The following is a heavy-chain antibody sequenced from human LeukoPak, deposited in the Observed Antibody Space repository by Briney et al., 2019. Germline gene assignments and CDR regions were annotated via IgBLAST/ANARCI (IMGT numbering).Heavy chain of an antibody. CDR3: ARVYYDILTGFGYYYYMDV. D-gene: IGHD3-9*01. J-gene: IGHJ6*03. CDR1: GGSFSGYY. CDR2: IYYSGST. Sequence: SETLSLTCAVYGGSFSGYYWSWIRQPPGKGLEWIGYIYYSGSTNYNPSLKSRVTISVDTSKNQFSLKLSSVTAADTAVYYCARVYYDILTGFGYYYYMDVWGKGTTVTVSS. V-gene: IGHV4-59*01.